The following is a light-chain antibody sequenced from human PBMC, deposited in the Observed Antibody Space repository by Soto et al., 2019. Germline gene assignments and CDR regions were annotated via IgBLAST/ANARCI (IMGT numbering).Light chain of an antibody. CDR2: EVS. CDR1: NSNVGTYNF. V-gene: IGLV2-23*02. CDR3: SAYAGSNTLV. J-gene: IGLJ3*02. Sequence: QSALTQPASVSGSPGQSITISCTGTNSNVGTYNFVSWYQQHPGKVPKLIMYEVSKRPSGASDRFFGSKSGNTASLTISGLRAEDEGDYFCSAYAGSNTLVFGGGTKLTVL.